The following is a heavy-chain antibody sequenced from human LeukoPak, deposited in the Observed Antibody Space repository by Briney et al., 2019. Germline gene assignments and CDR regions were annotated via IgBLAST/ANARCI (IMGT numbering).Heavy chain of an antibody. CDR2: IRYDGSNK. CDR3: ARGLLGGFDY. D-gene: IGHD3-10*01. CDR1: GFTFSSYG. Sequence: GGSLRLSCAASGFTFSSYGVHWVRQAPGKGQERVAFIRYDGSNKYYADSVKGRFTISRDNSKNTLYLQMNSLKAEDTAVYYCARGLLGGFDYWGQGTLVTVSS. V-gene: IGHV3-30*02. J-gene: IGHJ4*02.